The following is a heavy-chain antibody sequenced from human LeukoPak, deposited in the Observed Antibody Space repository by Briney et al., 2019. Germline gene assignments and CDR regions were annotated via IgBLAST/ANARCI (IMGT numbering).Heavy chain of an antibody. CDR3: ERHAGAGQNSFDY. V-gene: IGHV3-66*04. CDR2: IYSGGST. Sequence: PGGSLRLSCAASGFTVSNNYMSWVRQAPGKGLQWVSVIYSGGSTYYADSVKGRFFISRDSSKNTLNLQMNSLRAEDTAVYYCERHAGAGQNSFDYWGQGTLVTVSS. CDR1: GFTVSNNY. D-gene: IGHD6-13*01. J-gene: IGHJ4*02.